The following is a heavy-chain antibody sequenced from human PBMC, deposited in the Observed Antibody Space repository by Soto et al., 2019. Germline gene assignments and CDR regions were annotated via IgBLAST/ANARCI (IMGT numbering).Heavy chain of an antibody. D-gene: IGHD1-26*01. Sequence: QVQLVESGGGVVQPGRSLRLSCVASGFTFSSYGMHWVRQAPGKGLEWVAIISYDGSNTYYADSVKGRFTISRDNSKXTXYXKMDSLRAEDTSVYYCAKEGGLSGSYYISSPYYFDYWGQGALVTVSS. V-gene: IGHV3-30*18. J-gene: IGHJ4*02. CDR1: GFTFSSYG. CDR2: ISYDGSNT. CDR3: AKEGGLSGSYYISSPYYFDY.